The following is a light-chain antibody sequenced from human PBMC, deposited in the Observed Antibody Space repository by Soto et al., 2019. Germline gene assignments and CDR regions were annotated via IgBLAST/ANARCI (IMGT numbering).Light chain of an antibody. V-gene: IGLV2-8*01. CDR3: CSYAGSYSYA. J-gene: IGLJ1*01. Sequence: QSALTQPPSASGSPGQSVTISCTGTSSDVGGYDYVSWYQQHPGKAPKLMIYEVSKRPSGVPDRFSGSKSGSTASLTISGLQAEDEADYYCCSYAGSYSYAFATGTKLTVL. CDR1: SSDVGGYDY. CDR2: EVS.